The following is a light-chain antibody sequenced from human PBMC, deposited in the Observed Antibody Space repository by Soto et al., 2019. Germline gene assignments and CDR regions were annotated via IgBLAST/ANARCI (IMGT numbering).Light chain of an antibody. CDR2: DVS. V-gene: IGLV2-14*01. CDR3: SSFPPSSPLA. CDR1: SSDVGSFDS. Sequence: QSLLTQPASVSGSPGQPITISCTGTSSDVGSFDSVAWYQHNPGKAPKLMIYDVSNRPSGVSSRFSGSKSGNTASLSISGLQTEDEANYYCSSFPPSSPLAVGNGTKVTVL. J-gene: IGLJ1*01.